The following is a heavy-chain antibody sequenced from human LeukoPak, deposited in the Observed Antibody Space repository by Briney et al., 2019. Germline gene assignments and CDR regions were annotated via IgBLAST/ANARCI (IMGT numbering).Heavy chain of an antibody. Sequence: PSETLSLTCAVYGGSFSGYYWSWIRQPPGKGLEWIGEINHSGSTIYNPSLKSRVTISVDTSKNQFSLKLSSVTAADTAVYYCARGPLYYDYVWGSYRKRYDAFDIWGQGTMVTVSS. D-gene: IGHD3-16*02. J-gene: IGHJ3*02. CDR3: ARGPLYYDYVWGSYRKRYDAFDI. V-gene: IGHV4-34*01. CDR1: GGSFSGYY. CDR2: INHSGST.